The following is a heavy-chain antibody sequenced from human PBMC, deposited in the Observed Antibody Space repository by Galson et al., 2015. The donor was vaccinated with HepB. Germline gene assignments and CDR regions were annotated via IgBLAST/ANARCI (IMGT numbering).Heavy chain of an antibody. J-gene: IGHJ5*02. D-gene: IGHD3-3*01. V-gene: IGHV3-7*03. CDR2: IKQDGSEK. Sequence: SLRLSRAASGFTFSSYWMSWVRQAPGKGLEWVANIKQDGSEKYYVDSVKGRFTISRDNAKNSLYLQTNSLRAEDTAVYYCARDPRGPLRFLTSGFDPWGQGTLVTVSS. CDR3: ARDPRGPLRFLTSGFDP. CDR1: GFTFSSYW.